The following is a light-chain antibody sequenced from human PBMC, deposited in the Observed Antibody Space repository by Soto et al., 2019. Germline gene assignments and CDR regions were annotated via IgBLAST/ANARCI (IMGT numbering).Light chain of an antibody. Sequence: EIVLTQSPATLSLSPGERATLSCRASQSVRSFLAWYQQKPGQAPRLLIYDASNRATGIPARFSGSGSGTDFTLTISSLEPEDFAVYYCQQRYNWPPAYTFGQGTKLEI. CDR1: QSVRSF. J-gene: IGKJ2*01. CDR2: DAS. CDR3: QQRYNWPPAYT. V-gene: IGKV3-11*01.